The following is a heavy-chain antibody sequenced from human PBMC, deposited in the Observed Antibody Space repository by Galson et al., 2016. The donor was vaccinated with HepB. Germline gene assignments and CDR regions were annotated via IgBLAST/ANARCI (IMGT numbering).Heavy chain of an antibody. J-gene: IGHJ5*02. CDR1: GFTFSNYG. Sequence: SLRLSCAASGFTFSNYGMHWVRQAPGKGLEWVAVIWYDGSKTYYGDSVKGRFTISRDNSKNTLFLQMDSLKDEDTAAYYCARDRLTFSNFQNWFDPWGQGTLVTVSS. CDR2: IWYDGSKT. V-gene: IGHV3-33*01. CDR3: ARDRLTFSNFQNWFDP. D-gene: IGHD4-11*01.